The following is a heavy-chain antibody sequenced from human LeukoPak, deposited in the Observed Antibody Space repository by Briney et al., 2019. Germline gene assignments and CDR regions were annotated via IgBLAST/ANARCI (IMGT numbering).Heavy chain of an antibody. D-gene: IGHD3-9*01. CDR2: ISSSSSYT. CDR1: GFTFSSYS. CDR3: AGGHDILTGYSSFDY. V-gene: IGHV3-21*05. Sequence: PGGSLRLSCAASGFTFSSYSLNWVRQAPGKGLEWVSYISSSSSYTNYADSVKGRFTISRDNAKNSLYLQMNSLRAEDTAVYYCAGGHDILTGYSSFDYWGQGTLVTVSS. J-gene: IGHJ4*02.